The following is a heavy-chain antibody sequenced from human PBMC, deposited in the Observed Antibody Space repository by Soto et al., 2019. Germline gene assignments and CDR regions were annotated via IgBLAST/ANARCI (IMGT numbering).Heavy chain of an antibody. CDR1: GYRFTSHW. V-gene: IGHV5-51*01. CDR3: ARGDFWSGYYWFDP. J-gene: IGHJ5*02. Sequence: EVQLVQSGAEVKKPGESLKISCKGFGYRFTSHWIAWVRQTPGKGLEWMGIIYPGDSDTRYRPSFEGQVTISVDKSIDTAYLQWSSLKASDTDMYYCARGDFWSGYYWFDPWGQGTLVTVSS. CDR2: IYPGDSDT. D-gene: IGHD3-3*01.